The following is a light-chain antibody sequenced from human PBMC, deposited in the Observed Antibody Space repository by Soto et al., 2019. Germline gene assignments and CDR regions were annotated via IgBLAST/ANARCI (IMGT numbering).Light chain of an antibody. CDR1: QSVSSN. Sequence: EIVMTQSPATLSVSPGERATLSCRASQSVSSNLAWYQQKPGQAPRLLIYGASTRATGIPARFSSSGSGTEFTLTISSLQSEDFAVYYCQQYNNWPPPYTFGQGTKLEIK. CDR2: GAS. V-gene: IGKV3-15*01. J-gene: IGKJ2*01. CDR3: QQYNNWPPPYT.